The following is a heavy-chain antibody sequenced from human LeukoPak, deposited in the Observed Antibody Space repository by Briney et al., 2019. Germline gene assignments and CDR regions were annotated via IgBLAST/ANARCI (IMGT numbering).Heavy chain of an antibody. J-gene: IGHJ3*02. CDR1: GGSISSSSYY. Sequence: PSETLSLTCTVSGGSISSSSYYWGWIRQPPGKGLEWIGSIYYSGSTYYNPSLKSRVTISVDTSKNQFSLKLSSVTAADTAVYYCAREACSSTSCYGREAFDIWGQGTMVTVSS. CDR2: IYYSGST. V-gene: IGHV4-39*07. CDR3: AREACSSTSCYGREAFDI. D-gene: IGHD2-2*01.